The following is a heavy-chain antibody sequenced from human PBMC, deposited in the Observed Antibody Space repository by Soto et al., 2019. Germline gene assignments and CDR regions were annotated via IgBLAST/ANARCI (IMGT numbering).Heavy chain of an antibody. V-gene: IGHV1-3*01. D-gene: IGHD3-16*02. CDR2: INAGNGNT. CDR3: ARAGMITFGGVIVIPTFFDY. J-gene: IGHJ4*02. CDR1: GYTFTSYA. Sequence: ASVKVSCKASGYTFTSYAMHWVRQAPGQRLEWMGWINAGNGNTKYSQKFQGRVTITRDTSASTAYMELSSLRSEDTAVYYCARAGMITFGGVIVIPTFFDYWGQGTLVTGSS.